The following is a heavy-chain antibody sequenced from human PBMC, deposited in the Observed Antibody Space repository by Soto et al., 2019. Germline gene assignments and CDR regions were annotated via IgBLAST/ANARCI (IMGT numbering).Heavy chain of an antibody. J-gene: IGHJ6*02. CDR2: IYYSGST. CDR3: ARDQKLGYDFWSGYYDYYGMDV. CDR1: GGSVSSGSYY. D-gene: IGHD3-3*01. Sequence: SETLSLTCTVSGGSVSSGSYYWSWIRQPPGKGLEWIGYIYYSGSTNYNPSLKSRVTISVDTSKNQFSLKLSSVTAADTAVYYCARDQKLGYDFWSGYYDYYGMDVWGQGTTVTVSS. V-gene: IGHV4-61*01.